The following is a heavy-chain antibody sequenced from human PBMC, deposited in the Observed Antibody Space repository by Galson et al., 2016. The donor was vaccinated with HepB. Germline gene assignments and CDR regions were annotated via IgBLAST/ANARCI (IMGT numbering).Heavy chain of an antibody. CDR2: INGGGGST. CDR1: GFTLTTYA. Sequence: SLRLSCAASGFTLTTYAMSWVRQTPGKGLEWVSGINGGGGSTYVANSVKGRFTISRDISKSALYLQMNSLRGEDAGVYYCVRVHDVTLNHLLAALGVWGQGTTVAVSS. J-gene: IGHJ6*02. CDR3: VRVHDVTLNHLLAALGV. V-gene: IGHV3-23*01. D-gene: IGHD3-3*02.